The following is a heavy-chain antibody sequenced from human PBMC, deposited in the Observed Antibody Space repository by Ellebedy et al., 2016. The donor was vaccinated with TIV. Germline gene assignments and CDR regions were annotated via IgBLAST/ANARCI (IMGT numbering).Heavy chain of an antibody. Sequence: GESLKISXAASGFTFSSYAMSWVRQAPGKGLEWVSAISGSGGSTYYADSVKGRFTISRDNSKNTLYLQMNSLRAEDTAVYYCAREEVVATIPRPGMDVWGQGTTVTVSS. CDR3: AREEVVATIPRPGMDV. J-gene: IGHJ6*02. CDR1: GFTFSSYA. CDR2: ISGSGGST. D-gene: IGHD5-12*01. V-gene: IGHV3-23*01.